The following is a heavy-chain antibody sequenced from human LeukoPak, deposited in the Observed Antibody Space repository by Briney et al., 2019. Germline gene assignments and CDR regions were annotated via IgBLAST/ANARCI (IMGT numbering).Heavy chain of an antibody. Sequence: PSETLSLTCAVSGYSISSGYYWGWIRQPPGKGLDWIGSIYHSGSTYYNPSLKSRVTISVDTSKNQFSLKLSSVTAADTAVYYCARDWGLGSHLYYFDYWGQGTLVTVSS. V-gene: IGHV4-38-2*02. CDR1: GYSISSGYY. CDR2: IYHSGST. J-gene: IGHJ4*02. D-gene: IGHD1-26*01. CDR3: ARDWGLGSHLYYFDY.